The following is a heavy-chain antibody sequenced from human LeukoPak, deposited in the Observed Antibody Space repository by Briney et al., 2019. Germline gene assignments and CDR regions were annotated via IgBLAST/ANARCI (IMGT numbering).Heavy chain of an antibody. CDR3: ARDLDITGGVGAFDY. CDR1: GFRFSDYY. D-gene: IGHD1-20*01. V-gene: IGHV3-11*04. J-gene: IGHJ4*02. Sequence: GGSLRLSCVASGFRFSDYYMNWIRQAPGKGLEWISYISYSGNTIYYGDSVKGRFTISRYNSKNSVYLQMNNLRAEDTGFYYCARDLDITGGVGAFDYWAQGTVVTVSS. CDR2: ISYSGNTI.